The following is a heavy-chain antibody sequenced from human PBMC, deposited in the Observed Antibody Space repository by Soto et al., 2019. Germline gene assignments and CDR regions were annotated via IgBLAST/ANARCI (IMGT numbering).Heavy chain of an antibody. V-gene: IGHV3-9*01. CDR1: GFTFDDYA. CDR2: ISWNSGSI. Sequence: QPGGSLRLSCAASGFTFDDYAMHWVRQAPGKGLEWVSGISWNSGSIGYADSVKGRFTISRDNAKNSLYLQMNSLRAEDTALYYCAKDLRDGYNSGYFDYWGQGTLVTVSS. CDR3: AKDLRDGYNSGYFDY. D-gene: IGHD5-12*01. J-gene: IGHJ4*02.